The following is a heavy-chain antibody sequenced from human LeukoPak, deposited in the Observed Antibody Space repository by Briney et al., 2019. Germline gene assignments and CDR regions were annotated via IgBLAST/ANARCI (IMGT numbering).Heavy chain of an antibody. D-gene: IGHD2-15*01. J-gene: IGHJ4*02. V-gene: IGHV3-15*01. Sequence: GGSLRLSCAASGFTFNSAWMNWVRHAPGKGLEWVGRIKSKIDGGTIDYTAPVKGRFTISRDDSKNTVYLQMNSLKTEDTAVYCCATQGYCSGNTCEAFDYWGQGTLVTVSS. CDR2: IKSKIDGGTI. CDR1: GFTFNSAW. CDR3: ATQGYCSGNTCEAFDY.